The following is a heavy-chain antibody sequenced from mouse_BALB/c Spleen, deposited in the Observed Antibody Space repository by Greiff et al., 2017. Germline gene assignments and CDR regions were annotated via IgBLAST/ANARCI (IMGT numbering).Heavy chain of an antibody. CDR3: AQSSYYGNYWFAY. CDR1: GFNIKDYY. Sequence: EVQLQQSGAELVRPGALVKLSCKASGFNIKDYYMHRVKQRPEQGLEWIGWIDPENGNTIYDPKFQGKASITADTSSNTAYLQLSSLTSEDTAVYYCAQSSYYGNYWFAYWGQGTLVTVSA. V-gene: IGHV14-1*02. D-gene: IGHD2-10*01. J-gene: IGHJ3*01. CDR2: IDPENGNT.